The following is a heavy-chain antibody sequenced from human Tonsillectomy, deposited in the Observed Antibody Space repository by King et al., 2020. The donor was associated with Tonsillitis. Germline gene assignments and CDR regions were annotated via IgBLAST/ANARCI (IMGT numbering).Heavy chain of an antibody. CDR1: GFTFSSYA. D-gene: IGHD5-18*01. Sequence: VQLVESGGGLVQPGGSLRLSCAASGFTFSSYAMSWVRQAPGKGLEWVSGISGSGGSTYHADSVKGRFTISRDNSKKTLYMQMNSLRAEDTALYYCAKDRSAFLGYGLRGTDYWGQGTLVTVSS. J-gene: IGHJ4*02. CDR2: ISGSGGST. CDR3: AKDRSAFLGYGLRGTDY. V-gene: IGHV3-23*04.